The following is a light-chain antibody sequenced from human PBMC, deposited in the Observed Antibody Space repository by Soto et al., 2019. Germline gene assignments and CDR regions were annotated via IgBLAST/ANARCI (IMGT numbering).Light chain of an antibody. CDR1: QSLSSN. V-gene: IGKV3-15*01. CDR3: QQYENWPPVT. CDR2: GAS. Sequence: EIEMTQSPATLSVSPGERATLSCRASQSLSSNLAWYQQKPGQAPRLLIYGASTRATGIPARFSGSGSGTEYTLTISGLQSEDFAVYYCQQYENWPPVTFGGGTKVEIK. J-gene: IGKJ4*01.